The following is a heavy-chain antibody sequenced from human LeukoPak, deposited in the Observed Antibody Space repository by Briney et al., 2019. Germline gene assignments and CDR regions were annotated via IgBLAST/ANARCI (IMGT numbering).Heavy chain of an antibody. CDR1: GYNFYSYW. V-gene: IGHV5-51*01. J-gene: IGHJ5*02. CDR2: IYPVDSDT. D-gene: IGHD2-2*01. CDR3: ARRTYCSSTSCSERDWFET. Sequence: GESLKIFRKGHGYNFYSYWIGWVRQMPGKGLEWMGIIYPVDSDTRYSPSFQGQVTISADKSISTAYLQWSSLKASDTAMYYCARRTYCSSTSCSERDWFETWGQGTLVTVSS.